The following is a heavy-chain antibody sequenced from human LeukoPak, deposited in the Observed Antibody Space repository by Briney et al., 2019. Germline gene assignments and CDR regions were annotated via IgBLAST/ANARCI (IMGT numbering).Heavy chain of an antibody. V-gene: IGHV3-7*03. J-gene: IGHJ4*02. CDR3: AKDAVAGGCLNDY. CDR2: IKEDGSEK. D-gene: IGHD6-19*01. Sequence: GGSLRHSCAASGFTFSTYWMNWVRQAPGKGLEWVANIKEDGSEKYYVDSVKGRFTISRDNAKNSLYLQMNSLRAEDTAVYYCAKDAVAGGCLNDYWGQGTLVTVSS. CDR1: GFTFSTYW.